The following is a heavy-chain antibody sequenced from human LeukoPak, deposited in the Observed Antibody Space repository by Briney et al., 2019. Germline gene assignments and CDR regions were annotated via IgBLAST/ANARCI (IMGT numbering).Heavy chain of an antibody. V-gene: IGHV3-33*01. D-gene: IGHD4-17*01. J-gene: IGHJ5*02. Sequence: PGGSLRLSCAASGFTFSSYGMHWVRQAPGKGLEWVAVIWYDGSNKYYADSVKGRFTISRDSSKNTLYLQMNSLRAEDTAVYYCARDPSVAYGDYVWQNWFDPWGQGTLVTVSS. CDR2: IWYDGSNK. CDR1: GFTFSSYG. CDR3: ARDPSVAYGDYVWQNWFDP.